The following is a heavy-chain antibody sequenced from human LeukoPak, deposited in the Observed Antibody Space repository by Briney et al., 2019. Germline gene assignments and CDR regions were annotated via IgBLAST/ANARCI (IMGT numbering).Heavy chain of an antibody. CDR3: ARTSSKLAAAGYFDY. CDR1: GGSISSYY. J-gene: IGHJ4*02. V-gene: IGHV4-59*01. CDR2: IYYSGST. D-gene: IGHD6-13*01. Sequence: SETLSLTCTVSGGSISSYYWSWIRQPPGKGLEWIGYIYYSGSTNYNPSLKSRVTISVDTSKNQFSLKLSSVTAADTAVYYCARTSSKLAAAGYFDYWGQGTLVTVSS.